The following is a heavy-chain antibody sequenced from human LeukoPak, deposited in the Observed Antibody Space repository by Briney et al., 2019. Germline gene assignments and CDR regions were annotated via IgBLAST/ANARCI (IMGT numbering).Heavy chain of an antibody. CDR3: ARDGRYSSWN. D-gene: IGHD5-18*01. J-gene: IGHJ4*02. CDR2: IKHDGSEK. V-gene: IGHV3-7*05. CDR1: GFTFSNYW. Sequence: GGSLRLSCAASGFTFSNYWMSWVRQAPGKGLEWVANIKHDGSEKYYVDSVKGRFTISRDNAKNSLYLQMNSLRAEDTAVYYCARDGRYSSWNWGQGTLVTVSS.